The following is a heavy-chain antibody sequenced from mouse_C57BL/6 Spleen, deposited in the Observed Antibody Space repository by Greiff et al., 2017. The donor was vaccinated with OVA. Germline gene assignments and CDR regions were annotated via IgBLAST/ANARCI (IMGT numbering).Heavy chain of an antibody. D-gene: IGHD1-1*02. CDR2: IDPSDSYT. J-gene: IGHJ3*01. CDR1: GYTFTSYW. V-gene: IGHV1-69*01. CDR3: AREGGSPFAY. Sequence: VQLQQSGAELVMPGASVKLSCKASGYTFTSYWMHWVKQRPGQGLEWIGEIDPSDSYTNYNQKFKGKSTLTVDKSSSTAYMQLSSLTSEDSAVYYCAREGGSPFAYWGQGTLVTVSA.